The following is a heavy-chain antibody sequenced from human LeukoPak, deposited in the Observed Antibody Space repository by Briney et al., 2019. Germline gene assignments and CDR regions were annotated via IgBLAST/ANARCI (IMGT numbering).Heavy chain of an antibody. J-gene: IGHJ4*02. D-gene: IGHD4-17*01. CDR3: ARDRAGSYGDRTFDY. CDR1: GFTFSSCS. Sequence: GGSLRLSCAASGFTFSSCSMNWVRQAPGKGLEWVSSISSSSSYIYYADSVKGRFTISRDNAKNSLYLQMNSLRAEDTAVYYCARDRAGSYGDRTFDYWGQGTLVTVSS. V-gene: IGHV3-21*01. CDR2: ISSSSSYI.